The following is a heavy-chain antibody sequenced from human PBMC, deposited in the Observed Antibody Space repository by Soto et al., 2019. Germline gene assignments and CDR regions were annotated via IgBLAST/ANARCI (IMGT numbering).Heavy chain of an antibody. V-gene: IGHV1-2*02. CDR2: INPDSGAT. D-gene: IGHD2-21*02. J-gene: IGHJ4*02. Sequence: HAHLVQSGAEVKRPGASLKVSCKASGYSFTGYYIHWVRQAPGQGLEWMGWINPDSGATNYAQNFQGRVTLTSDTPISTASMDLTSLTSDDTAVYYCARGDYGTAGHPFPYFDYWGQGTLVIVSS. CDR1: GYSFTGYY. CDR3: ARGDYGTAGHPFPYFDY.